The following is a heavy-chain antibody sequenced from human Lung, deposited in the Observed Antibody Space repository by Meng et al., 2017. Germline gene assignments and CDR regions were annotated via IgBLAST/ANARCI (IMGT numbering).Heavy chain of an antibody. CDR2: VYFSGST. D-gene: IGHD4-23*01. J-gene: IGHJ4*02. Sequence: RQQEPGAGVVKQSGTLAHSCSMSCESVSTGCYFRSWRRQPPGEVQGLSGYVYFSGSTNYNPYLKSRVTISLDTSKNQFSLELNTVTSADTAVYYCARGGTVVNLGYWGPGTLVTVSS. CDR3: ARGGTVVNLGY. V-gene: IGHV4-61*01. CDR1: CESVSTGCYF.